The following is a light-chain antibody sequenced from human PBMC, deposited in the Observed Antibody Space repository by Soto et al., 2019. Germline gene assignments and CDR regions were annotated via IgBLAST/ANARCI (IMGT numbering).Light chain of an antibody. J-gene: IGKJ5*01. CDR2: AAS. CDR3: QQNYSIPIT. CDR1: QSISTY. Sequence: DIQMTQSPSSLSASKGDRVTITCRASQSISTYLNWYHQKPGKAPDLLIYAASSLKSGVPSRFSGSGSGTHFTLTITGLQPADFATYYCQQNYSIPITFGQGTRLEIK. V-gene: IGKV1-39*01.